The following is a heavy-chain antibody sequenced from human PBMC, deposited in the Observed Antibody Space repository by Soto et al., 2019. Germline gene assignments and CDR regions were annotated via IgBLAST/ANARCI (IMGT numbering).Heavy chain of an antibody. J-gene: IGHJ6*02. CDR1: GGTFSSYT. D-gene: IGHD3-22*01. Sequence: QVQLVQSGAEVKKPGSSVKVSCKASGGTFSSYTISWVRQAPGQGLEWMGRIIPILGIANYAQKFQGRVTITADKSTSTSYMELSSLRSEDTAVYYYAREYYYDSSGYYFHYYGMDVWGQGTTVTVSS. V-gene: IGHV1-69*02. CDR2: IIPILGIA. CDR3: AREYYYDSSGYYFHYYGMDV.